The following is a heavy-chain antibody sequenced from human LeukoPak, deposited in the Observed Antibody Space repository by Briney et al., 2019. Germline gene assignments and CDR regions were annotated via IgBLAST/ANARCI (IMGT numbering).Heavy chain of an antibody. CDR2: IYYSGST. CDR3: ARDVIASVGGDVFYYGMDV. Sequence: SETLSLTCTVSGGSISNYYWSWIRQPPEKGLEWIGYIYYSGSTNHNPSLKSRVTISVDTSKNQFSLKLTSVTAADTAVYYCARDVIASVGGDVFYYGMDVWGQGTTVTASS. D-gene: IGHD6-13*01. V-gene: IGHV4-59*01. CDR1: GGSISNYY. J-gene: IGHJ6*02.